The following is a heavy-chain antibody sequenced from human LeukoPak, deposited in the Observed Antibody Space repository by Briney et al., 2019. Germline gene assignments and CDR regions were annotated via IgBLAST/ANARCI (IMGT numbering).Heavy chain of an antibody. CDR1: GFIFSSYG. CDR3: ARSKGAVAGRDFDY. CDR2: IWYDGSNK. D-gene: IGHD6-19*01. J-gene: IGHJ4*02. V-gene: IGHV3-33*01. Sequence: GRSLRLSCAASGFIFSSYGMHWVRQAPGKGLEWVAVIWYDGSNKYYADSVKGRFTISRDNSKNTLYLQMNSLRAEDTAVYYCARSKGAVAGRDFDYWGQGTLVTVSS.